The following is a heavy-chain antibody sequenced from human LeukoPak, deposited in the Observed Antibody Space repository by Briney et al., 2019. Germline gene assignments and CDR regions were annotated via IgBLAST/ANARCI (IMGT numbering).Heavy chain of an antibody. CDR2: IYYSGST. CDR1: GGSFSGSY. J-gene: IGHJ3*02. Sequence: SETLSLTCAVYGGSFSGSYWSWIRQPPGKGLEWIGYIYYSGSTNYNPSLKSRVTISVDRSKNQFSLKLSSVTAADTAVYYCARDSFPYDSSGYLEKSDAFDIWGQGTMVTVSS. CDR3: ARDSFPYDSSGYLEKSDAFDI. V-gene: IGHV4-34*11. D-gene: IGHD3-22*01.